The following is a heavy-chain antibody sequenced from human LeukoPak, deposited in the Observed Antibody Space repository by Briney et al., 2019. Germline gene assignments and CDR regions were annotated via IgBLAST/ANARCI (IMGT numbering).Heavy chain of an antibody. CDR2: ISGSGGST. J-gene: IGHJ4*02. Sequence: GGSLRLSCAASGFTFSSYAMSWVRQAPGKGLEWVSAISGSGGSTYYADSVKGRFTIFRDNSKNTLYLQMNSLRAEDTAVYYCAKDLEPYTVVAGRGGQGTLVTVSS. CDR3: AKDLEPYTVVAGR. CDR1: GFTFSSYA. D-gene: IGHD6-19*01. V-gene: IGHV3-23*01.